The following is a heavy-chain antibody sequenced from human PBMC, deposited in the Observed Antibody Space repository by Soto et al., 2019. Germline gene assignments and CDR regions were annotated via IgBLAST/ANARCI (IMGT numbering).Heavy chain of an antibody. J-gene: IGHJ4*02. CDR3: ARGAEGRRSSWYFFDS. Sequence: GGSLRLSCAAAGFSVSTSHISWVRQAPGKGLEWVSVIYSGGATHYAVSVKGRLIISRDNAKNSLYLQIDSLTVEDTAVYYCARGAEGRRSSWYFFDSWGQGTLVTVSS. V-gene: IGHV3-66*01. CDR1: GFSVSTSH. D-gene: IGHD6-13*01. CDR2: IYSGGAT.